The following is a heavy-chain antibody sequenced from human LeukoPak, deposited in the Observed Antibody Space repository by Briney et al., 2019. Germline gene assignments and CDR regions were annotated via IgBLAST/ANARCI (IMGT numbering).Heavy chain of an antibody. J-gene: IGHJ4*02. D-gene: IGHD6-13*01. V-gene: IGHV3-23*01. Sequence: GGSLRLSCAASGFTFSTYAMSWARQAPGKGLEWVSAISGSGGSTYYADSVKGRFTISRDNSKNTLYLQMNGLRAEDTAVYYCAKESGSSTWYATDYWGQGTLVTVSS. CDR2: ISGSGGST. CDR1: GFTFSTYA. CDR3: AKESGSSTWYATDY.